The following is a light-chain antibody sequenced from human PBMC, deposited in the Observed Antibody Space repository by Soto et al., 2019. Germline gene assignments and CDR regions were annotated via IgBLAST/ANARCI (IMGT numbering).Light chain of an antibody. Sequence: EIQMTQSPSSLSAPLGDRVTITCQASQDINDYSNWYQQKPGKAPRLLIYGASFLEVGVPSRFSGSGSGTHFTLTISSLQPEDVATYYCQQYDSLPYTFGQGTRLEIK. V-gene: IGKV1-33*01. CDR3: QQYDSLPYT. CDR2: GAS. CDR1: QDINDY. J-gene: IGKJ2*01.